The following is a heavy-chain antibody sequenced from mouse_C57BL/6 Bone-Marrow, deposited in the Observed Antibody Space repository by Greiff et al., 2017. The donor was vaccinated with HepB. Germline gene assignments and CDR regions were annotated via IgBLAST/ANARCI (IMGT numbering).Heavy chain of an antibody. CDR3: ARDEYYGSYYFDY. CDR2: IYPGSGNT. CDR1: GYSFTSYY. Sequence: VQLQQSGPELVKPGASVKISCKASGYSFTSYYIHWVKQRPGQGLEWIGWIYPGSGNTKYNEKFKGKATLTADTSSSTAYMQLSSLTSEDSAVYYCARDEYYGSYYFDYWGQGTTLTVSS. J-gene: IGHJ2*01. D-gene: IGHD1-1*01. V-gene: IGHV1-66*01.